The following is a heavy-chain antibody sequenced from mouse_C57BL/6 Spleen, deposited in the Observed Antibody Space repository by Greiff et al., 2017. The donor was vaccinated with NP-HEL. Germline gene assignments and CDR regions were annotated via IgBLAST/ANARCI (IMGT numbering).Heavy chain of an antibody. CDR2: IDPSDSYT. CDR3: ARGSGESYWYFDV. J-gene: IGHJ1*03. V-gene: IGHV1-50*01. CDR1: GYTFTSYW. Sequence: VQLQQPGAELVKPGASVKLSCKASGYTFTSYWMQWVKQRPGQGLEWIGEIDPSDSYTNYNQKFKGKATLTVDTSSSTAYMQLSSLTSEDSAVYYCARGSGESYWYFDVWGTGTTVTVSS.